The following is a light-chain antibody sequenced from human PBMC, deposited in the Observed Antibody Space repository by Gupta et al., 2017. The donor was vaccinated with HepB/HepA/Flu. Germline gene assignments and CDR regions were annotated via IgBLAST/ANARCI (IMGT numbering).Light chain of an antibody. V-gene: IGKV3-15*01. Sequence: EIVMTQSPATLSLSPGERATLSCRASQSVSSNLSWYQQKPRQDPSLLIHSASTRATGIPARFSGSGSGTEFTITIISLQSEDFAVYYCQQYNNRLPVTFGGGTKVESK. CDR3: QQYNNRLPVT. CDR1: QSVSSN. J-gene: IGKJ4*02. CDR2: SAS.